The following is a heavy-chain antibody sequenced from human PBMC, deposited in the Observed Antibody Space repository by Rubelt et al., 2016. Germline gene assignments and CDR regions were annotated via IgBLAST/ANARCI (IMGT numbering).Heavy chain of an antibody. Sequence: QVQLQESGPGLVKPSETLSLTCTVSGGSISSYYWSWIRQPPGKGLEWIGYIYYIGSTNYNPSLKSRVTISVDTSKNQISRKLSSVTAAETAVYYCARANYGDYEGVDYWGQGTLVTVSS. CDR1: GGSISSYY. D-gene: IGHD4-17*01. J-gene: IGHJ4*02. CDR2: IYYIGST. CDR3: ARANYGDYEGVDY. V-gene: IGHV4-59*01.